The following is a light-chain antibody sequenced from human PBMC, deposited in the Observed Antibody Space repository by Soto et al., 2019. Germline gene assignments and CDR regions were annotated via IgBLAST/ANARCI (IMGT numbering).Light chain of an antibody. CDR1: SSNIGHNY. CDR2: DND. CDR3: GTWDSSLSVGL. Sequence: QSVLTQPPSVSAAPGQKVTISCSGSSSNIGHNYVCWYQHLPGTAPKLLIFDNDKRPSGIPDRFSGSKSGTSATLDITGLQAGHEADYYCGTWDSSLSVGLLGGGTQLTVL. J-gene: IGLJ2*01. V-gene: IGLV1-51*01.